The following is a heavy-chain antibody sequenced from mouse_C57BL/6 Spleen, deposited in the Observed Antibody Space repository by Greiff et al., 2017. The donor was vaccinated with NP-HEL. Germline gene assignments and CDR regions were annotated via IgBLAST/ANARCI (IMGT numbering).Heavy chain of an antibody. CDR2: IRYNGST. V-gene: IGHV3-1*01. Sequence: EVQLQESGPGLVKPSPSLSLPCTVSGYSFTSGYDWHWIRHHPGNQLEWMGYIRYNGSTNYNPSLKSRISITHDTSKNPFFLKLKSVTTEDTATYYCARCNGNLYYAMDYWGQGTSVTVSS. CDR3: ARCNGNLYYAMDY. J-gene: IGHJ4*01. D-gene: IGHD2-1*01. CDR1: GYSFTSGYD.